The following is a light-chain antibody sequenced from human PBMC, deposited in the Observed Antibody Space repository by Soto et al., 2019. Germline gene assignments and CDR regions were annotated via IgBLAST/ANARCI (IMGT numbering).Light chain of an antibody. J-gene: IGLJ2*01. V-gene: IGLV1-36*01. Sequence: QSVLTQSPSVSGAPRQSVNISCSGNNSNIGSNAVHWYQQLPGKAPKLLMYYNDMLPSGVSDRFSGSKSGTSASLAISGLQSEDEGDYYCVAWDDSLNGHMVFGGGTKLTVL. CDR3: VAWDDSLNGHMV. CDR1: NSNIGSNA. CDR2: YND.